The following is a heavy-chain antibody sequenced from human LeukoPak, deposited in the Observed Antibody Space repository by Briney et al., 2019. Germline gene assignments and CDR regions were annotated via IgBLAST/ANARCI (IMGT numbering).Heavy chain of an antibody. CDR3: ARIRRYYYDSSGSYYFDY. CDR1: GGSFSGYY. V-gene: IGHV4-34*01. CDR2: INHSGRT. J-gene: IGHJ4*02. Sequence: SETLSLTCAVYGGSFSGYYWSWIRQPPGKGLEWIGEINHSGRTNYNPSLKSRVTISVDTSKNQFSLKLSSVTAADTAVYYCARIRRYYYDSSGSYYFDYWGQGTLVTVSS. D-gene: IGHD3-22*01.